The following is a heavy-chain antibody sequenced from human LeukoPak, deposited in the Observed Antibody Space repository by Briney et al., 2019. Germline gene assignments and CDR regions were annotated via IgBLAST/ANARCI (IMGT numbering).Heavy chain of an antibody. CDR1: GFTFSNYW. V-gene: IGHV3-7*03. CDR3: AKDQAECSSSSCYERGFDY. D-gene: IGHD2-2*01. Sequence: GGSLRLSCAASGFTFSNYWMSWVRQAPGKGLEWVANIKEDGSEKYYVDSVKVRFTISRDNSKNALFLQMNSLRAEDAAVYYCAKDQAECSSSSCYERGFDYWGQGTLVTVSS. J-gene: IGHJ4*02. CDR2: IKEDGSEK.